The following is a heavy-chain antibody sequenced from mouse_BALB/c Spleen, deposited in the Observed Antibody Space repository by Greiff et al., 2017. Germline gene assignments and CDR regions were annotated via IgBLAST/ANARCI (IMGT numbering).Heavy chain of an antibody. CDR3: AREDGFNDY. J-gene: IGHJ2*01. D-gene: IGHD2-3*01. Sequence: VQLQQSGPELVKPGASVKISCKASGYSFTGYYMHWVKQSHVKSLEWIGRINPYNGATSYNQNFKDKASLTVDKSSSTAYMELHSLTSEDSAVYYCAREDGFNDYWGQGTTLTVSS. CDR1: GYSFTGYY. CDR2: INPYNGAT. V-gene: IGHV1-31*01.